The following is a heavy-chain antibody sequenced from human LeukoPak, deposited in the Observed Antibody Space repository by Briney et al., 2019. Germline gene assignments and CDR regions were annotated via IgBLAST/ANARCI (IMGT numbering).Heavy chain of an antibody. Sequence: ASVTVSFKASGYTFTGYYMHWVRQAPGQGLEWMGWINPNSGGTNYAQKFQGRVTMTRDTSISTAYMELSRLRSDDTAVYYCARVGSPTKSSSWVFYFDYWGQGTLVTVSS. CDR1: GYTFTGYY. CDR2: INPNSGGT. V-gene: IGHV1-2*02. J-gene: IGHJ4*02. D-gene: IGHD6-13*01. CDR3: ARVGSPTKSSSWVFYFDY.